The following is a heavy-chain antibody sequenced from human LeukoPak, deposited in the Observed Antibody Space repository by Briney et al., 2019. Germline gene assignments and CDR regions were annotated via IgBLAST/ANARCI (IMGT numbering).Heavy chain of an antibody. CDR3: ARSVSLTIIVGNSNAFDL. D-gene: IGHD3-22*01. Sequence: SETLSLTCSVSGYSISSDYYWGWIRQPPGKGLEWIGSIYHSGSTHYNASLKSRVTISVDTSKNQFALKLSSVTAADTAVYYCARSVSLTIIVGNSNAFDLWGQGTMVTVSS. J-gene: IGHJ3*01. V-gene: IGHV4-38-2*01. CDR1: GYSISSDYY. CDR2: IYHSGST.